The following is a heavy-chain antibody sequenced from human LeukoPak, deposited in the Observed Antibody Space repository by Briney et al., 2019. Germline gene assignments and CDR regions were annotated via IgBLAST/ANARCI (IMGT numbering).Heavy chain of an antibody. CDR1: GGSFSGYY. J-gene: IGHJ5*02. D-gene: IGHD2-2*01. V-gene: IGHV4-34*01. CDR2: INHSGST. Sequence: PSETLSLTCAVYGGSFSGYYWSWIRQPPGKGLEWIGEINHSGSTNYNPSLKSRVTISVDTSKNQFSLKLSSVTAADTAVYYCARGLAQGYCSSTSCYGFDPWGQGTLVTVSS. CDR3: ARGLAQGYCSSTSCYGFDP.